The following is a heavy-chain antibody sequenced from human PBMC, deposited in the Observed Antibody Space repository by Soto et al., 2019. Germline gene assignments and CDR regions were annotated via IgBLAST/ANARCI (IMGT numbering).Heavy chain of an antibody. CDR3: ARDPAPADV. CDR1: GYTFTSYA. V-gene: IGHV1-3*01. CDR2: INAGNGNT. Sequence: QVQLVQSGAEVKKPGASVKVSCKASGYTFTSYAMHWVRQAPGQRLEWMGWINAGNGNTKYSQKCQGRVTITSDTSASTAYRERSRLRSEDTAVSYCARDPAPADVWGQGTTVTVSS. J-gene: IGHJ6*02.